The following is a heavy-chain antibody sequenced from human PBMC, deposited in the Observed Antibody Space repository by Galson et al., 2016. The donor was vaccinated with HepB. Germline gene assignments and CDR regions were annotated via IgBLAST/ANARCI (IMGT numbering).Heavy chain of an antibody. CDR1: GGSISSSHC. V-gene: IGHV4-4*01. CDR3: TRQYTGSYLDS. Sequence: ETLSLTCAVSGGSISSSHCWTWVRQPPGKGLEWIGQIYHSGTTNYPPSLKSRVTISVDTSKNQFSLNLGSVTAADTAVYFCTRQYTGSYLDSWGQGTLVTVSS. D-gene: IGHD1-26*01. J-gene: IGHJ4*02. CDR2: IYHSGTT.